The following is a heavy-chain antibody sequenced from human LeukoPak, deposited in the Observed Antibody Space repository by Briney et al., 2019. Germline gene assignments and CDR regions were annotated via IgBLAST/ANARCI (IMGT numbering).Heavy chain of an antibody. CDR2: IYTDGST. V-gene: IGHV4-4*07. CDR1: GGSTSNSF. Sequence: SETLSLTCTVSGGSTSNSFGSWVRQPAGKGLEWIGRIYTDGSTNSNPSLRSRLTMSPDTSKNQFSLKLTSVTAADTAVYFCARAPSGCGGTCAFDYWGQGTLVTVSS. CDR3: ARAPSGCGGTCAFDY. D-gene: IGHD2-15*01. J-gene: IGHJ4*02.